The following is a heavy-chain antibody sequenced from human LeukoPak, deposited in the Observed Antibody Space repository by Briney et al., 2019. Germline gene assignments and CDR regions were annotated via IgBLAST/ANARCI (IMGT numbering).Heavy chain of an antibody. J-gene: IGHJ4*02. CDR1: GYSFTTYW. D-gene: IGHD6-19*01. Sequence: GESLKISCQASGYSFTTYWIAWVRQLPGKGLEWMGRVYPGDSDITYSPAFQGQVTVSADRSTNTAYLQLNSLKASDTAVYYCASPLHRYSSGWALDYWGQGTLVTVSS. CDR3: ASPLHRYSSGWALDY. CDR2: VYPGDSDI. V-gene: IGHV5-51*01.